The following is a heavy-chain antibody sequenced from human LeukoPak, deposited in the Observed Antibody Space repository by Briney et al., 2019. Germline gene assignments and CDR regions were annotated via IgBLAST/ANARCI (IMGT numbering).Heavy chain of an antibody. V-gene: IGHV3-7*01. D-gene: IGHD2-2*01. CDR2: IKQDGSET. CDR1: GFAFSNYW. CDR3: GSTNSFSY. J-gene: IGHJ4*02. Sequence: PGESLRLSRAASGFAFSNYWMNWARQAPGKGLEWVANIKQDGSETNYVDSVKGRFTISRDNAKNSLYLQMNSLRVEDTALYYCGSTNSFSYWGQGTLVTVSS.